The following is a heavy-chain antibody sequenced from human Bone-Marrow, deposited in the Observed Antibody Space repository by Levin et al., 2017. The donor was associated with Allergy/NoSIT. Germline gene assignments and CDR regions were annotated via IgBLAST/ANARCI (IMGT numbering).Heavy chain of an antibody. CDR1: GFTFSSYW. Sequence: GGSLRLSCAASGFTFSSYWMSWVRQVPGKGLEWVGNIKQDGSEIYYVDSVKGRFTLSRDNAKKSLYLQMNSLRAEDTAVYYCTKTYAETAGADWGQGTLVIVSS. V-gene: IGHV3-7*01. CDR2: IKQDGSEI. CDR3: TKTYAETAGAD. J-gene: IGHJ1*01. D-gene: IGHD2-21*02.